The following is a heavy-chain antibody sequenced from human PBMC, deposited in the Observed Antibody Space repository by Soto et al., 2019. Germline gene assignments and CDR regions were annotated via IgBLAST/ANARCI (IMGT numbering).Heavy chain of an antibody. Sequence: SETLSLTCTVSGGSISSSSYYWGWIRQPPGKGLEWIGRIYYSGGTYYNPSLKSRVTISVDTSKNQFSLKLSFVTAADTAVYYCARGGIVATIPNWFDPWGQGTLVTVSS. CDR1: GGSISSSSYY. V-gene: IGHV4-39*01. J-gene: IGHJ5*02. D-gene: IGHD5-12*01. CDR3: ARGGIVATIPNWFDP. CDR2: IYYSGGT.